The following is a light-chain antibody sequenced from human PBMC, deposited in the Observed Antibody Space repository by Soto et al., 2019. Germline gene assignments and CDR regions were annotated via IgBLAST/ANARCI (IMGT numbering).Light chain of an antibody. CDR3: RI. CDR2: DVS. J-gene: IGLJ1*01. Sequence: QPVLTQPAPGSGSPGQSSSISCTGTSSDVGGYNYVSWYQQHPGKAPKLMIYDVSNRPSGVSNRFSGSKSGNTASLTISGLQAEDEADYYCRIFGTGTKVTVL. CDR1: SSDVGGYNY. V-gene: IGLV2-14*01.